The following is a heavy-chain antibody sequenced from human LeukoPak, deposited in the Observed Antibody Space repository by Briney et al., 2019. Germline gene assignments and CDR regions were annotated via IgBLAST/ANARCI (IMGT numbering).Heavy chain of an antibody. V-gene: IGHV3-23*01. Sequence: GGSLRLSXAXSGFTFSSYDMRWVRQAPGKGVEGVSVISGSGGSTYYADSVKGRFTISRDNSKNTLYLQMNSLRAEDTAVYYCAKDKSSSWYRFDPWGQGTLVTVSS. CDR2: ISGSGGST. J-gene: IGHJ5*02. CDR1: GFTFSSYD. CDR3: AKDKSSSWYRFDP. D-gene: IGHD6-13*01.